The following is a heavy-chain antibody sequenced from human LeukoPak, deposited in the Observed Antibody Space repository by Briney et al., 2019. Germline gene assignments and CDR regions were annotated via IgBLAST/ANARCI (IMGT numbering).Heavy chain of an antibody. Sequence: GGSLRLSCAASGFTFSSYAMSWVRQAPGKGLEWVSGISGSGDNTYYADSVRGRFTISRDNSKNTLYVQVDSLGTEDTAAYYCAKGSYYDSSGSFYFDYWGQGTLVTVSS. CDR2: ISGSGDNT. V-gene: IGHV3-23*01. D-gene: IGHD3-22*01. J-gene: IGHJ4*02. CDR1: GFTFSSYA. CDR3: AKGSYYDSSGSFYFDY.